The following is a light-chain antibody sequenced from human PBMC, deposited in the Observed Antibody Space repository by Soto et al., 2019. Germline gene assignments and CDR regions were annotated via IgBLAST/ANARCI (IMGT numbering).Light chain of an antibody. Sequence: QSALIQPASVSGSPGQSITISCTGTSSDVGGYNCVSWYQQHPGKAPKLMIYDVSNRPSGVSDRFSGSKSGNTASLTISGLQAEDEADYYCSSYTSSTPVIFGGVTKVSVL. CDR1: SSDVGGYNC. J-gene: IGLJ2*01. CDR2: DVS. V-gene: IGLV2-14*01. CDR3: SSYTSSTPVI.